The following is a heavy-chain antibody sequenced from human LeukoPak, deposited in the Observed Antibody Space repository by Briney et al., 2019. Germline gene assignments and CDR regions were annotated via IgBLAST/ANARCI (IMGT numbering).Heavy chain of an antibody. CDR1: GFTVSSNY. J-gene: IGHJ5*02. CDR2: IYSGGST. Sequence: PGGSLRLSCAVSGFTVSSNYMSWVRQAPGKGLEWVSVIYSGGSTYYADSVKGRFTISRDNSKNTLYLQMNSLRAEDTAVYYCAKDPLLWFGEAFDPWGQGTLVTVSS. V-gene: IGHV3-66*01. D-gene: IGHD3-10*01. CDR3: AKDPLLWFGEAFDP.